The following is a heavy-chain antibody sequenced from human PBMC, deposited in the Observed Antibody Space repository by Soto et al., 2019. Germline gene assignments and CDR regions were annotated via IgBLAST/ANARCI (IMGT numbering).Heavy chain of an antibody. V-gene: IGHV1-18*01. Sequence: ASVKVSCKASGYTFTSYGISWVRQAPGQGLEWMGWISAYNGNTNYAQKLQGRVTMTTDTSTSTAYMELRSLRSDDTAVYYCARDSGYDPRYYYFDYWGQGTLVTVSS. J-gene: IGHJ4*02. CDR3: ARDSGYDPRYYYFDY. CDR2: ISAYNGNT. D-gene: IGHD5-12*01. CDR1: GYTFTSYG.